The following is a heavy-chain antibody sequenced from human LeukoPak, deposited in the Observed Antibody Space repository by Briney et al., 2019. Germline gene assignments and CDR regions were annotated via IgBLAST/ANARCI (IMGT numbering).Heavy chain of an antibody. Sequence: ASVKVSCKASGYTFTSYYMHWVRQAPGQGLEWMGIINPSGGSTSYAQKFQGRVTMTRDTSTSTVYMELSSLRSEDTAMYYCARDYGSRRFGELLAQPRNWFDPWGQGTLVTVSS. D-gene: IGHD3-10*01. CDR2: INPSGGST. V-gene: IGHV1-46*01. CDR1: GYTFTSYY. CDR3: ARDYGSRRFGELLAQPRNWFDP. J-gene: IGHJ5*02.